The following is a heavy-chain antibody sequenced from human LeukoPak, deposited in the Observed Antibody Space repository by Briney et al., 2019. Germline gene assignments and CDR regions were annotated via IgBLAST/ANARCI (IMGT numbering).Heavy chain of an antibody. CDR2: IAGSGATT. D-gene: IGHD1-26*01. Sequence: GGSLRLSCVASGFTFISYAMSWVRQAPGKGLELVSTIAGSGATTYYADPVKGRFTISRDNSKNTLYLQMNSLRAEDTAVYYCAKYIVGNSDSYWGQGTLVTVSS. CDR1: GFTFISYA. CDR3: AKYIVGNSDSY. V-gene: IGHV3-23*01. J-gene: IGHJ4*02.